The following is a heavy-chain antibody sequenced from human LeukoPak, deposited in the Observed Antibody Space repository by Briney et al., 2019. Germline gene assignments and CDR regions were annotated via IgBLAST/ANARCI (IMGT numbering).Heavy chain of an antibody. CDR3: ARWDAHYHEGNNWFDP. CDR1: GGTFSNYA. CDR2: IVPGFGTA. Sequence: SVKVSCKASGGTFSNYAISWVRQAPGQGLEWMGGIVPGFGTADYAEQFHDRVTITADESTYTAYMELTSLRSDDTALYYCARWDAHYHEGNNWFDPWGQGTLVTVSS. J-gene: IGHJ5*02. V-gene: IGHV1-69*13. D-gene: IGHD1-26*01.